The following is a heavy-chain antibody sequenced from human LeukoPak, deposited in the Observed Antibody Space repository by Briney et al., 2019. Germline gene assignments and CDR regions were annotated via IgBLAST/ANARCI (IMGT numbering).Heavy chain of an antibody. Sequence: ASVKVSCKASGGTFSRYAISWVRQAPRQGLEWMGGIIPIFGTANYAQKFQGRVTITTDESTSTAYMELSSLRSEDTAVYYCARGERGSSGYPPRYYFDYWGQGTLVTVSS. J-gene: IGHJ4*02. CDR2: IIPIFGTA. CDR1: GGTFSRYA. CDR3: ARGERGSSGYPPRYYFDY. V-gene: IGHV1-69*05. D-gene: IGHD3-22*01.